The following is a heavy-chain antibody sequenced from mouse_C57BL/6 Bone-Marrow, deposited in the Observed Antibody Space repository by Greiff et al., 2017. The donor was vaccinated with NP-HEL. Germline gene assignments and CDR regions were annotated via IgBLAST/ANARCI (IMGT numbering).Heavy chain of an antibody. CDR3: ANQYFDV. V-gene: IGHV1-52*01. J-gene: IGHJ1*03. CDR2: IDPSDSET. CDR1: GYTFTSYW. Sequence: VQLQQPGAELVRPGSSVKLSCKASGYTFTSYWMHWVKQRPIKGLEWIGNIDPSDSETHYNQKFKDKATLTVDKASSTAYMQLSSLTSEDSAVYYCANQYFDVWGTGTTVTVSS.